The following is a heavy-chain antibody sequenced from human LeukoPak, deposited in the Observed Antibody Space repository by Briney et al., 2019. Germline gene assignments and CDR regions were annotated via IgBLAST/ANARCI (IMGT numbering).Heavy chain of an antibody. CDR2: ISGNGVGT. J-gene: IGHJ3*02. D-gene: IGHD2-21*01. CDR1: GFTFSSYT. CDR3: AKDQVISGSEASDI. V-gene: IGHV3-23*01. Sequence: GGSLRLSCAASGFTFSSYTMNWVRQAPGKGLEWVSAISGNGVGTYYAGSVKGRFTISRDNSWNTLYLQMNSLRAEDTAVYYCAKDQVISGSEASDIWGQGTMVTVSS.